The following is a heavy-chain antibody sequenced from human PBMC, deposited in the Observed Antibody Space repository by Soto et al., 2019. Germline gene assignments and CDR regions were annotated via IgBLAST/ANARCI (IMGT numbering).Heavy chain of an antibody. CDR1: GGTFDNFI. D-gene: IGHD1-26*01. CDR2: IVPMLGTP. J-gene: IGHJ6*02. V-gene: IGHV1-69*13. CDR3: ARNGTYSSSLSQYSGMDV. Sequence: ASVKVSCKASGGTFDNFIMNWVRQTPGRGLEWLGGIVPMLGTPTYAEKFKGRVTISATGSTSTMYMEVTSLRSEDTAIYYCARNGTYSSSLSQYSGMDVWGQGTTVTVSS.